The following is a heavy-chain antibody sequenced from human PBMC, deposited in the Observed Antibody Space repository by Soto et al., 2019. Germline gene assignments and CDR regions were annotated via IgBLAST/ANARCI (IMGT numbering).Heavy chain of an antibody. Sequence: DAQLVESGGGLVQPGKSLRISCVASGFTFDDHTMHWVRQAPVRGLEWVSCISWNSGIIGYADSVKGRFTIPRDNAKKSLYLRMDSLRSEDTAVYYCTNYTHATSGYFEACDVLGQGTKVTVSS. CDR3: TNYTHATSGYFEACDV. CDR2: ISWNSGII. D-gene: IGHD3-3*01. J-gene: IGHJ3*01. CDR1: GFTFDDHT. V-gene: IGHV3-9*01.